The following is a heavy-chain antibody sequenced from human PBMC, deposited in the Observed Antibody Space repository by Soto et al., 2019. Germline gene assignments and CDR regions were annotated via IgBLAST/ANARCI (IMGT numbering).Heavy chain of an antibody. CDR1: GFTFSSYG. Sequence: QVQLVESGGGVVQPGRSLRLSCAASGFTFSSYGMHWVRQAPGKGLEWVAVIWYDGSNKYYADSVKGRFTISRDNSKDTVYSQMNSPRGEDKAVDYCARDYYYGSGSCFPFDYWGQGTLVTVSS. J-gene: IGHJ4*02. D-gene: IGHD3-10*01. CDR3: ARDYYYGSGSCFPFDY. V-gene: IGHV3-33*01. CDR2: IWYDGSNK.